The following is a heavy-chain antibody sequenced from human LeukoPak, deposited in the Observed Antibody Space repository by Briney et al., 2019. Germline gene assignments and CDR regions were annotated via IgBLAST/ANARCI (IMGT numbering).Heavy chain of an antibody. Sequence: SDTLSLTCTVSDDSISDYYRGWIRQPPGKGLEWIGYFYSSGRSTYNPSLKSRVTISADTSKNHFSLKLNSVTTADTAVYYCTRGAGWLIDYWGQGILVTVSS. CDR3: TRGAGWLIDY. V-gene: IGHV4-59*07. CDR2: FYSSGRS. CDR1: DDSISDYY. J-gene: IGHJ4*02. D-gene: IGHD3-16*01.